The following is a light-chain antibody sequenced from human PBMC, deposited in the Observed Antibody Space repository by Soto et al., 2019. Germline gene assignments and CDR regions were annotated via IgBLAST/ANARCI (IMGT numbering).Light chain of an antibody. Sequence: DIQMTQSPSSLSASLGDRVTITCRASQGVSTFLAWFQQKPGKAPKSLIYFASSLQSGVPSRFSGSGSGTDFTLFFSSLQPEDFATYYCQQYNVYPFTFGGGTKVEIK. CDR3: QQYNVYPFT. V-gene: IGKV1-16*01. J-gene: IGKJ4*01. CDR1: QGVSTF. CDR2: FAS.